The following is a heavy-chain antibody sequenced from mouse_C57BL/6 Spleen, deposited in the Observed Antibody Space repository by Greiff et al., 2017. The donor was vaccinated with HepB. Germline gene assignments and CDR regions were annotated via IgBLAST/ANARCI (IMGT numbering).Heavy chain of an antibody. CDR2: ISDGGSYT. Sequence: EVMLVESGGGLVKPGGSLKLSCAASGFTFSSYAMSWVRQTPEKRLEWVATISDGGSYTYYPDNVKGRFTISRDNAKNTMYLQMSHLKPEDTAMYYCARGEGALYDDYENAMDYWGQGTSVTVSA. CDR3: ARGEGALYDDYENAMDY. CDR1: GFTFSSYA. V-gene: IGHV5-4*03. D-gene: IGHD2-4*01. J-gene: IGHJ4*01.